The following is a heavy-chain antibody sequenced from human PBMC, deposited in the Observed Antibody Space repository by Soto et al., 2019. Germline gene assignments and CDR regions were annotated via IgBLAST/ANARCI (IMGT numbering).Heavy chain of an antibody. CDR2: VDGSGNT. CDR3: LGTRGRLVGFDY. CDR1: SESLSGYY. J-gene: IGHJ4*02. V-gene: IGHV4-34*01. D-gene: IGHD1-26*01. Sequence: QVQLQQWGAGLLKPSETLSLTCAVNSESLSGYYWSWIRQSPGKGLEWIGEVDGSGNTNYSPSLRRRVAMSAHTSQNHFSLTRNSVSAAGTAADYSLGTRGRLVGFDYWGQGPLVTVSS.